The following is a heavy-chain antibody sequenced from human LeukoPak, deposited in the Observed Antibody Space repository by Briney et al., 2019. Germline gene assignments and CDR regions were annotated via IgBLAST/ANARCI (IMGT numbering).Heavy chain of an antibody. Sequence: ASVKASCKASGYTFTSYGISWGRQAPGQGLEWMGGIIPIFGTANYAQKFQGRVTITADKSTSTAYMELSSLRSEDTAVYYYARVTSVTTYWFDPWGQGTLVTVSS. CDR1: GYTFTSYG. CDR2: IIPIFGTA. V-gene: IGHV1-69*06. J-gene: IGHJ5*02. D-gene: IGHD4-17*01. CDR3: ARVTSVTTYWFDP.